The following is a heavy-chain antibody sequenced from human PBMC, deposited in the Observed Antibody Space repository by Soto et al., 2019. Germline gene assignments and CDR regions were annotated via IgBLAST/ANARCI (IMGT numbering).Heavy chain of an antibody. CDR3: ARTEWDSGYDKNWFDP. D-gene: IGHD5-12*01. CDR2: IYYSGST. CDR1: GGSISSYY. J-gene: IGHJ5*02. V-gene: IGHV4-59*08. Sequence: SETLSLTCTVSGGSISSYYWSWIRQPPGKGLEWIGYIYYSGSTIYNPSLKSRVTISVDTSKNQFSLKLSSVTAADTAVYYCARTEWDSGYDKNWFDPWGQGTLVTVSS.